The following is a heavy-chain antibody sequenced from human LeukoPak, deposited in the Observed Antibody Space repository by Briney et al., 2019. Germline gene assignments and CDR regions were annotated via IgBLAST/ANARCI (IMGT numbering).Heavy chain of an antibody. CDR3: ARKYLSGSGKPHFDY. CDR2: MNPNSGNT. V-gene: IGHV1-8*01. J-gene: IGHJ4*02. CDR1: GYTFTSYD. D-gene: IGHD3-10*01. Sequence: GASVKVSCKASGYTFTSYDINWVRQATGQGLESMGWMNPNSGNTGYAQKFQGRVTMTRNTSISTAYMEVSSLRSEDTAVYYCARKYLSGSGKPHFDYWGQGTLVTVSS.